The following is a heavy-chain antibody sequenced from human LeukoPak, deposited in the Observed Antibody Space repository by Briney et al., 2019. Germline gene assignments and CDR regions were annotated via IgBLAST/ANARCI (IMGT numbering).Heavy chain of an antibody. V-gene: IGHV3-7*01. Sequence: PGGSLRLSCAASGFSLGNYWMSWVRQAPGKGLEWVANINQDGSDKYYVDSVMGRFAISKDNAKNSVHLQMNSLRPEDTAIYYCAWYGVTHGLDVWGQGTTVTVSS. CDR2: INQDGSDK. D-gene: IGHD3-10*01. CDR1: GFSLGNYW. CDR3: AWYGVTHGLDV. J-gene: IGHJ6*02.